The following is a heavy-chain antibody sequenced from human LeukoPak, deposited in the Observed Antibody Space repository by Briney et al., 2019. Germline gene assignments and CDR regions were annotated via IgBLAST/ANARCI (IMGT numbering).Heavy chain of an antibody. Sequence: PSETLSLTCTVSGGSISRYYWSWIRQPPGKGLEWIGNIYYSGSTNYNPSLKSRATISVDTSKNQFSLKLSSVTAADTAVYYCTRGSIAYYYMDVWGKGTTVTISS. CDR1: GGSISRYY. V-gene: IGHV4-59*01. CDR2: IYYSGST. CDR3: TRGSIAYYYMDV. J-gene: IGHJ6*03. D-gene: IGHD3-22*01.